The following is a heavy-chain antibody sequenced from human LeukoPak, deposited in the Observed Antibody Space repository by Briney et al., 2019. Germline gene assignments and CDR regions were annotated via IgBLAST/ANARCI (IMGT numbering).Heavy chain of an antibody. D-gene: IGHD3-3*01. CDR3: ARHFTIFGVEDAFDI. CDR2: IYYSGST. V-gene: IGHV4-61*01. Sequence: SETLSLTCTVSGGSVSSGSYYWSWIRQPPGKGLEWIGYIYYSGSTNYNPSLKSRVTISVDTSKNQFSLKLSSVTAADTAVYYCARHFTIFGVEDAFDIWGQGTMVTVSS. J-gene: IGHJ3*02. CDR1: GGSVSSGSYY.